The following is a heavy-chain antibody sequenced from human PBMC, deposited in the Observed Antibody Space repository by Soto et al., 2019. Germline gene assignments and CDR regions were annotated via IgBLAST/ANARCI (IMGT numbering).Heavy chain of an antibody. V-gene: IGHV4-39*01. D-gene: IGHD3-3*01. Sequence: PSETLSLTCTVSGGSISSSSYYLGWIRPPPGKGLEWIGSIYYSGSTYYNPSLKSRVTISVDTSKNQFSLKLSSVTAADTAVYYCARRVTIFGVVIYMDVWGKGTTVTVSS. J-gene: IGHJ6*03. CDR1: GGSISSSSYY. CDR3: ARRVTIFGVVIYMDV. CDR2: IYYSGST.